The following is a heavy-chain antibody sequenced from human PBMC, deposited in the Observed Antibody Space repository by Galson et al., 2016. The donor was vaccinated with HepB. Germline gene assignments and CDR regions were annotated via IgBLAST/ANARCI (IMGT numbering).Heavy chain of an antibody. V-gene: IGHV4-34*01. CDR1: GFTFGDYH. CDR2: INHSGST. D-gene: IGHD6-6*01. Sequence: LRLSCAASGFTFGDYHIIWFRQAPGKGLEWIGEINHSGSTNYNPSLKSRVTISVDTSKNQFSLKLSSVTAADTAVYYCARGLDSRSPYPFDYWGQGTLVTVSS. J-gene: IGHJ4*02. CDR3: ARGLDSRSPYPFDY.